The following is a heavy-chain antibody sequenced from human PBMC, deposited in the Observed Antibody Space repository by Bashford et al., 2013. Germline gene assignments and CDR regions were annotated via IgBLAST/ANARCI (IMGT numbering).Heavy chain of an antibody. V-gene: IGHV1-24*01. CDR1: GYTLTELS. D-gene: IGHD3-22*01. Sequence: ASVKVSCKVSGYTLTELSMHWVRQAPGKGLEWMGGFDPEDGETIYAQKFQGRVTMTEDTSTDTAYMELSSLRSEDTAVYYCATDLEKWLPRPRHYWGQGTLVTVSS. CDR3: ATDLEKWLPRPRHY. CDR2: FDPEDGET. J-gene: IGHJ4*02.